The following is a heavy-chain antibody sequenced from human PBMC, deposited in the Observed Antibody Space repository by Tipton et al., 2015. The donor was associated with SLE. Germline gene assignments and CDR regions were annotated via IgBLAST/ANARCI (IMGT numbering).Heavy chain of an antibody. J-gene: IGHJ3*02. CDR1: GYSFTRYH. V-gene: IGHV1-46*01. CDR2: IDPSGGFT. CDR3: AREVDAFDI. Sequence: QSGAEVKKPGASVKVSCKASGYSFTRYHVDWVRQAPGQGLEWMGIIDPSGGFTTYAQKFQGRATMTRDTSTSTVYVELSGLTSDDTAGYYCAREVDAFDIWGQGTTVIVS.